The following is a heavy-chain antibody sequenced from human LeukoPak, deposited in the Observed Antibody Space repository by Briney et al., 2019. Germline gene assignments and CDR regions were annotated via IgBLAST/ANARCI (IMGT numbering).Heavy chain of an antibody. J-gene: IGHJ6*02. V-gene: IGHV1-46*01. CDR1: GYTFTSYY. D-gene: IGHD6-19*01. Sequence: ASVKVSCKASGYTFTSYYMHWVRQAPGQGLEWMGIINPSGGSTSYAQKFQGGVTMTRDTSTSTVYMELSSLRSEDTAVYYCARTRIAVADYYYYGMDVWGQGTTVTVSS. CDR2: INPSGGST. CDR3: ARTRIAVADYYYYGMDV.